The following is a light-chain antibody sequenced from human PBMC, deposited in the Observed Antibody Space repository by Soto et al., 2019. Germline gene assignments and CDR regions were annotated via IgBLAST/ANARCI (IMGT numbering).Light chain of an antibody. CDR2: DVS. V-gene: IGLV2-14*01. Sequence: QSALTQPASVSGSPGQSITISCTGTSGDVGAYNYVSWYQQHPGKAPRLMIYDVSNRPSGASNRFSGSKSGNTASLTISGLQAEDEADYFCSSYVGDSAYAFGTGTKLTVL. J-gene: IGLJ1*01. CDR1: SGDVGAYNY. CDR3: SSYVGDSAYA.